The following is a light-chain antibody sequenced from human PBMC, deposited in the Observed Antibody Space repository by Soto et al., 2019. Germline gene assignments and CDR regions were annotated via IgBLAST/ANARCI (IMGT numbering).Light chain of an antibody. CDR1: QDIGTW. Sequence: DVQMTQSPSSVSASVGDRVTVTCRASQDIGTWLVWYQQKPGKAPTLLISGATNLQSGVPSRFSGGGSGTDFTLTISSLQPEDVATYYCQQANSFPTFGRGTRLDSK. V-gene: IGKV1-12*01. CDR2: GAT. J-gene: IGKJ5*01. CDR3: QQANSFPT.